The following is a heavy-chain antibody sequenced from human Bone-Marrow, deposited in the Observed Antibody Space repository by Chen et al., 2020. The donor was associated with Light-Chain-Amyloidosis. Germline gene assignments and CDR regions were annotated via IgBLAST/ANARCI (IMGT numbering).Heavy chain of an antibody. V-gene: IGHV3-48*03. Sequence: EVQLVASGGGLVQPGGSLRLTCAASGFTFDNYEMNWVRQVPGGGLEWVSYISSDSRSIYYADSVKGGFTSSRDNAKNSLYLQMNSLRAEDTAVYYCASLHDYNTYRLPFDYWGQGTLVTVSS. D-gene: IGHD4-4*01. CDR1: GFTFDNYE. J-gene: IGHJ4*02. CDR3: ASLHDYNTYRLPFDY. CDR2: ISSDSRSI.